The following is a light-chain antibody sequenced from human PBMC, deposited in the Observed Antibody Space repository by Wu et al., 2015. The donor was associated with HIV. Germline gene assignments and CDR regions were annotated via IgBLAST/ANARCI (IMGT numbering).Light chain of an antibody. V-gene: IGKV1-5*03. CDR3: QQTHSTPTWT. CDR2: KAS. CDR1: QSISNW. Sequence: DIQMTQSPSTLSASVGDRVTITCRASQSISNWLAWYQQKPGKAPKLLIYKASGLQNGVPSRFSGSGSGTEFTLTISSLQPDDFATYYCQQTHSTPTWTFGQGTKVEIK. J-gene: IGKJ1*01.